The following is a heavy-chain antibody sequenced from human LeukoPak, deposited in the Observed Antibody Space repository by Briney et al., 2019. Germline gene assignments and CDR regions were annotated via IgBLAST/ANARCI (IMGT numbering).Heavy chain of an antibody. V-gene: IGHV1-18*01. CDR1: GYSFILYG. D-gene: IGHD3-22*01. CDR2: ISAYNGNT. CDR3: AREYYYDSSGYYFSWFDP. Sequence: ASVKLSCKTSGYSFILYGISWVRHAPGQGLEWMGWISAYNGNTNYAQKLQGRVTMTTDTSTSTAYMELRSLRSDDTAVYYCAREYYYDSSGYYFSWFDPWGQGTLVTVSS. J-gene: IGHJ5*02.